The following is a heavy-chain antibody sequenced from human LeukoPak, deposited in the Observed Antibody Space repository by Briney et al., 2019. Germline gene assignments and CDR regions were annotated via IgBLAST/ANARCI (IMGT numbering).Heavy chain of an antibody. J-gene: IGHJ6*02. CDR3: ARDQARQKSGSYYYYYGMDV. CDR1: GGTFSSYT. V-gene: IGHV1-69*13. CDR2: IIPIFGTA. D-gene: IGHD1-26*01. Sequence: ASVKVSCKASGGTFSSYTISWVRQAPGQGLEWMGGIIPIFGTANYAQKFQGRVTITADESTSTAYMELSSLRPEDTAVYYCARDQARQKSGSYYYYYGMDVWGQGITVTVSS.